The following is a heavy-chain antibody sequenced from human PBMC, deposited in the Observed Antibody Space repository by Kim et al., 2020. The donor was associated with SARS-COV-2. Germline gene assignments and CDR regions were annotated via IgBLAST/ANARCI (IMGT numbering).Heavy chain of an antibody. V-gene: IGHV1-69*13. CDR1: GGTFSSYA. CDR3: ASPYYYDSSGYYFTFDY. J-gene: IGHJ4*02. D-gene: IGHD3-22*01. CDR2: IIPIFGTA. Sequence: SVKVSCKASGGTFSSYAISWVRQAPGQGLEWMGGIIPIFGTANYAQKFQGRVTITADESTSTAYMELSSLRSEDTAVYYCASPYYYDSSGYYFTFDYWGQGTLVTVSS.